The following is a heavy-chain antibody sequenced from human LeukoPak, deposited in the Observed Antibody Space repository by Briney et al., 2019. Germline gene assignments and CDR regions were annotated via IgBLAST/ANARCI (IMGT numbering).Heavy chain of an antibody. CDR3: ARGIEASSGWYVIDY. V-gene: IGHV1-3*01. J-gene: IGHJ4*02. D-gene: IGHD6-19*01. Sequence: GASVKVSCKASGYIFTRYAIHWVRQAPGQRLEWMGWINAGNGNTKNSRKMQGRATITRDTSASTAYMEVSSPTSEDTAVYYCARGIEASSGWYVIDYWGQGTLVTVSS. CDR1: GYIFTRYA. CDR2: INAGNGNT.